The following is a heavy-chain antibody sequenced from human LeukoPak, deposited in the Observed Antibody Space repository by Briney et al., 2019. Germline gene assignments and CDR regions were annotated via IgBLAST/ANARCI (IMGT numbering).Heavy chain of an antibody. J-gene: IGHJ4*02. CDR1: GFTFSSYW. V-gene: IGHV3-74*01. Sequence: GGSLRLSCAASGFTFSSYWMFWVRQAPGKGLVWVSRINIDGRDITYADSVKGRFTIPRDNAKNTLYLQMNSLRAEDTAVYFCARDLHWNQLGLWGQGTLVTVSS. CDR3: ARDLHWNQLGL. CDR2: INIDGRDI. D-gene: IGHD1-1*01.